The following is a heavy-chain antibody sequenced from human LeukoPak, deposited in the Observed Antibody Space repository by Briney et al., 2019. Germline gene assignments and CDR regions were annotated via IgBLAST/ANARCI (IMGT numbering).Heavy chain of an antibody. V-gene: IGHV3-33*01. Sequence: GGSLRLSCAASGVSLSTYAMHWVRQAPGKGLEWVALIWHDASHTLYTDSVKGRFTISRDNSKNTVYLQMNSLGGEDTAVYYCGREIFGLGSYPDYWGQGTLVTVSS. CDR2: IWHDASHT. J-gene: IGHJ4*02. CDR1: GVSLSTYA. CDR3: GREIFGLGSYPDY. D-gene: IGHD3-10*01.